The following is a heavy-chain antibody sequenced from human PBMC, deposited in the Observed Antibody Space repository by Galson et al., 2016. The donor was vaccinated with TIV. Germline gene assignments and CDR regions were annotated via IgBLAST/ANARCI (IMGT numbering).Heavy chain of an antibody. D-gene: IGHD2-15*01. J-gene: IGHJ6*02. CDR3: AREGYCSGGTCYSAYYGMDV. CDR2: IIDSGTAT. V-gene: IGHV3-23*01. Sequence: SLRLSCAVSGFTFSRYAMSWVRQAPGKGLEWVSTIIDSGTATYYADPVKGRFIISRDNSKNTLSLQMNSLRAEDTAVYYCAREGYCSGGTCYSAYYGMDVWGQGTTVTVSS. CDR1: GFTFSRYA.